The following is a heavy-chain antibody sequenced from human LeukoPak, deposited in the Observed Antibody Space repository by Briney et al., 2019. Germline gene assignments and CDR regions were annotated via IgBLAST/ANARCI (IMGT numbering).Heavy chain of an antibody. CDR1: GFTFSNYW. CDR2: INTDGSRI. V-gene: IGHV3-74*01. D-gene: IGHD5-24*01. J-gene: IGHJ4*02. Sequence: GGSLRLSCAASGFTFSNYWMHWVRQAPGKGLVWVSRINTDGSRITYADSVKGRFTISRDNAMNTVYLQMNSLRAEDTAVYYCARPRRDGYNYDFDFWGQGTLVTVSS. CDR3: ARPRRDGYNYDFDF.